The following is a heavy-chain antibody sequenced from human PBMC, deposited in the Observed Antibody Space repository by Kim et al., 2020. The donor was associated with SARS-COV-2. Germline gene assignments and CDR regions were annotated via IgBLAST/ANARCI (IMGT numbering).Heavy chain of an antibody. D-gene: IGHD2-15*01. CDR1: GFTFSKYA. J-gene: IGHJ4*02. V-gene: IGHV3-23*01. CDR2: IRGSGGGT. Sequence: GGSLRLSCAASGFTFSKYAMSWVRQAPGKGLEWVSAIRGSGGGTFYADSVKGRVTISRDISSDTVSLQMRSLTLEDSAAYYCAKGPSAGEAGIDYWGQGT. CDR3: AKGPSAGEAGIDY.